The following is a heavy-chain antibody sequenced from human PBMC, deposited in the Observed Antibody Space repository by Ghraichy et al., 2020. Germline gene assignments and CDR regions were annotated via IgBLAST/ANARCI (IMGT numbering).Heavy chain of an antibody. CDR1: GGSFSGYY. CDR2: ITHSGST. J-gene: IGHJ4*02. V-gene: IGHV4-34*01. CDR3: ARAPHCSGGSCYLDQYYFDY. D-gene: IGHD2-15*01. Sequence: SETLSLTCAVYGGSFSGYYWSWIRQPPGKGLEWIGEITHSGSTNYNPSHKSRVTISVDTSKNQFSLKLSSVTAADTAVYYCARAPHCSGGSCYLDQYYFDYWGKGTLVTFSS.